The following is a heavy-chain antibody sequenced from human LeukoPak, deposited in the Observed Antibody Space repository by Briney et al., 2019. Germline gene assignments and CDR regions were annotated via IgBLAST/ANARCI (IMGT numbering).Heavy chain of an antibody. CDR3: ARDGNGKGSYPIFDP. V-gene: IGHV4-31*03. CDR1: GGSISSGGYY. CDR2: IYYSGST. D-gene: IGHD1-26*01. J-gene: IGHJ5*02. Sequence: PSQTLSLTCTVSGGSISSGGYYWSWIRQHPGKGLEWIGYIYYSGSTYYNPSLKSRVTISVDTSKNQFSLKLSSVTAADTAVYYCARDGNGKGSYPIFDPWGQGTLVTVSS.